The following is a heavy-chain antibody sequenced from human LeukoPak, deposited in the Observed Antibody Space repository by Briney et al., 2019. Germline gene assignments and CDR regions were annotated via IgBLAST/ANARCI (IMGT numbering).Heavy chain of an antibody. CDR1: GFTFSDYY. D-gene: IGHD3-10*01. CDR3: TRDRGKVLWFGEFFDY. CDR2: IRSKAYGGTT. V-gene: IGHV3-49*03. J-gene: IGHJ4*02. Sequence: GGSLRLSCAASGFTFSDYYMSWIRQAPGKGLEWVGFIRSKAYGGTTEYAASVKGRFTISRDDSKSIAYLQMNSLKTEDTAVYYCTRDRGKVLWFGEFFDYWGQGTLVTVSS.